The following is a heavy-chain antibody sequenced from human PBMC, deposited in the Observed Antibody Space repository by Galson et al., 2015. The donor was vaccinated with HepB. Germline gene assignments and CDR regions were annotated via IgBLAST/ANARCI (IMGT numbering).Heavy chain of an antibody. D-gene: IGHD1-14*01. CDR1: EFSFNTTA. CDR2: ISGSGGST. Sequence: SLRLSCAASEFSFNTTAMNWVRQGPGKGLEWVSGISGSGGSTYYADSVKGRFTISRDNSKNTLYLQMNSLSAEDTAVYYCAQCKRYTTTSYYYCGMDVWGQGTTVTVSS. CDR3: AQCKRYTTTSYYYCGMDV. J-gene: IGHJ6*02. V-gene: IGHV3-23*01.